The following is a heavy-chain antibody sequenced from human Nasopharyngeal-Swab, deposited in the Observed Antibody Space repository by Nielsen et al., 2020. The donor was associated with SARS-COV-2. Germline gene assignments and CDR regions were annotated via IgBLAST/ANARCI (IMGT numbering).Heavy chain of an antibody. D-gene: IGHD1-1*01. J-gene: IGHJ6*02. CDR3: AKQTSGRGYYYYYGMDV. CDR2: ISYDGSNK. Sequence: GGSLRLSCAASGFTFSSYGMHWVRQAPGKGLEWVAVISYDGSNKYYADSVKGRFTISRDNSKNTPYLQMNSLRAEDTAVYYCAKQTSGRGYYYYYGMDVWGQGTTVTVSS. CDR1: GFTFSSYG. V-gene: IGHV3-30*18.